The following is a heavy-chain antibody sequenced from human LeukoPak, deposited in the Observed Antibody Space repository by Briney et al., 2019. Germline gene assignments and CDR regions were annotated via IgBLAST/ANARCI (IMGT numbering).Heavy chain of an antibody. Sequence: SETLSLTCTVSSGSITSYYWSWIRQPPGKGLEYIGHIYYTGTTDYNPFHKSRVTMSVDTSKNQFSLRLISVTASDTAVYFCAGAPNQYYFDYWGQGTLVAVSS. CDR1: SGSITSYY. CDR3: AGAPNQYYFDY. J-gene: IGHJ4*02. V-gene: IGHV4-59*01. CDR2: IYYTGTT.